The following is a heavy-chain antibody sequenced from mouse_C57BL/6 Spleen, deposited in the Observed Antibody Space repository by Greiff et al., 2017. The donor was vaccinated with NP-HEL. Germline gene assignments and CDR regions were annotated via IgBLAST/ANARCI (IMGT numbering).Heavy chain of an antibody. J-gene: IGHJ1*03. D-gene: IGHD1-1*01. CDR1: GYTFTSYW. CDR2: IDPTSGGT. Sequence: QVPLQQPGAELVKPGASVKLSCKASGYTFTSYWMHWVKQRPGRGLEWIGRIDPTSGGTKYNETFKSKATLSVDKPSSTAYMQRSSLTSEDSAVYYCATTTVVDWYFDVWGTGTTVTVSS. V-gene: IGHV1-72*01. CDR3: ATTTVVDWYFDV.